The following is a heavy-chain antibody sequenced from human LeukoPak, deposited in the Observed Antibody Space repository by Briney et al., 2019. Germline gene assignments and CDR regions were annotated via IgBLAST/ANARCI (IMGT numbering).Heavy chain of an antibody. Sequence: GGSLRLSCAASGFTFSDYSMNWVRQAPGKGLEWVSSISSSSSYIYYADSVKGRFTISRDNAKNSLYLHMNSLRAEDTAVYYCARASFPDKKFDYWGQGTLVTVSS. CDR3: ARASFPDKKFDY. D-gene: IGHD3-9*01. J-gene: IGHJ4*02. V-gene: IGHV3-21*01. CDR1: GFTFSDYS. CDR2: ISSSSSYI.